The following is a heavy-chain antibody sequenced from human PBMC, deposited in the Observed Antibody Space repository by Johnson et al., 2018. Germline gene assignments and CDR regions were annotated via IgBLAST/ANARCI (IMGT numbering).Heavy chain of an antibody. CDR1: GFTFSSYS. V-gene: IGHV3-21*06. CDR3: ATHRGSIAARRGWAYYYYGMDV. D-gene: IGHD6-6*01. J-gene: IGHJ6*02. CDR2: ISSSSSYI. Sequence: VRLVQSGGGVVQPGRSLRLSCAASGFTFSSYSMNWVRQAPGKGLEWVSSISSSSSYIYYADSVKGRFTISRDNAKNSLYLQMNSLRAEDTAVYYFATHRGSIAARRGWAYYYYGMDVWGQGTTVTVSS.